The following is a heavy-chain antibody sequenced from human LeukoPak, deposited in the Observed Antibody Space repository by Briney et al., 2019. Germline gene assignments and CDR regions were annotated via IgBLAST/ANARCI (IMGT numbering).Heavy chain of an antibody. V-gene: IGHV4-59*01. J-gene: IGHJ1*01. CDR2: IYYSGST. CDR3: ASGSPEYFQH. CDR1: GGSISSYY. D-gene: IGHD1-26*01. Sequence: PSETLSLTCTVSGGSISSYYWSWIRQPPGKGLEWIGYIYYSGSTNYNPSLKSRVTISVDTSKNQFSLKLSSVTAADTAVYYCASGSPEYFQHWGQGTLVTVSS.